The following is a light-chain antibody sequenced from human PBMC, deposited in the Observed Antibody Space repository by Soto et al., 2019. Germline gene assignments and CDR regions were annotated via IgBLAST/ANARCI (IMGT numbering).Light chain of an antibody. CDR3: TSYTSSSTMV. CDR1: SSDVGNYNY. V-gene: IGLV2-14*03. J-gene: IGLJ2*01. CDR2: DVS. Sequence: QSVLTQPASVSGSPGQSITISCTGTSSDVGNYNYVSWYQQHPGKAPKLMIYDVSKRPSGVSDRFSGSKSGNTASLTISGIHAEGEAYYYCTSYTSSSTMVFGGGTKLTVL.